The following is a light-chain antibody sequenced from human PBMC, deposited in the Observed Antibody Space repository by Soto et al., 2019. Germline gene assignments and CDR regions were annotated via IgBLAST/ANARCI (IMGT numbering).Light chain of an antibody. Sequence: DIQMTQSPSTLSASVGDRVTITCRASQSISGWLAWYQQKPGKAPKVLIYDASSLESVVPSRFSGSGSVTEFTLPISSLQPDDFATYYYQQYTSYLVTFGGGTKVEIK. J-gene: IGKJ4*01. CDR2: DAS. V-gene: IGKV1-5*01. CDR3: QQYTSYLVT. CDR1: QSISGW.